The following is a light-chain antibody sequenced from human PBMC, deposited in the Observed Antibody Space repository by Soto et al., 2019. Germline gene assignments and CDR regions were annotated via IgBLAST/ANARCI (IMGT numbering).Light chain of an antibody. CDR2: GTS. CDR1: QSVSGSY. CDR3: NHYGSLVLT. J-gene: IGKJ4*01. Sequence: EIVLTQSPGTLSLSPGERATLSCRASQSVSGSYLAWYQQKPGQSPRLLIFGTSSRATGIPDRFSGSGSGTDVTLTSSRLEPEDLAVYYCNHYGSLVLTFGGGTKVEIK. V-gene: IGKV3-20*01.